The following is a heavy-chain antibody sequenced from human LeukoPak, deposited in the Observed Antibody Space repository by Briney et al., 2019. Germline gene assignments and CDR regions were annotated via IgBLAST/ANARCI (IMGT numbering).Heavy chain of an antibody. V-gene: IGHV4-59*01. CDR3: ARSYDSSGYYFDY. D-gene: IGHD3-22*01. CDR1: GGSISSYY. J-gene: IGHJ4*02. Sequence: SETLSLTCTVSGGSISSYYWSWIRQPPGKGLEWIGYIYYSGSTNYNPSLKSRVTISVDRSKNQFSLKLSSVTAADTAVYYCARSYDSSGYYFDYWGQGTLVTVSS. CDR2: IYYSGST.